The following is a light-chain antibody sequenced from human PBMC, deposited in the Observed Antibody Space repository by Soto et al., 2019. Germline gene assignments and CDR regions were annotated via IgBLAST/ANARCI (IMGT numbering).Light chain of an antibody. J-gene: IGKJ4*01. CDR2: KAS. CDR1: QSISSW. Sequence: DIQMTQSPSTLSASVGDRVTITCRASQSISSWLAWYQQKPGKAPKLLIYKASTLKSGVPSRFSGSGSGTEVTLTISRLEPEDFAVYYCQQYGSSALTFGGGTKVDNK. CDR3: QQYGSSALT. V-gene: IGKV1-5*03.